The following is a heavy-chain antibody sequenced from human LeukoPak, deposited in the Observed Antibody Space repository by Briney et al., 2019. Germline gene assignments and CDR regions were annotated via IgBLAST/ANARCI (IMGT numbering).Heavy chain of an antibody. D-gene: IGHD3-22*01. CDR3: AKGLLIFDY. CDR2: ISYDGSNK. J-gene: IGHJ4*02. V-gene: IGHV3-30-3*01. Sequence: GGSLRLSCAASGFTFSSYAMHWVRQAPGKGLEWVAVISYDGSNKYYADSVKGRFTISRDNSKNTLYLQMNSLRAKDTAVYYCAKGLLIFDYWGQGTLVTVSS. CDR1: GFTFSSYA.